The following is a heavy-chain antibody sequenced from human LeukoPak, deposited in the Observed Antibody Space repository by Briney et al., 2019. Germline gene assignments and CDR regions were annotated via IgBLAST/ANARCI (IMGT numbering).Heavy chain of an antibody. CDR1: GFTFDDYA. CDR3: ARTYYDILTGYNPYFDY. V-gene: IGHV3-9*01. Sequence: GGSLRLSCAASGFTFDDYAMHWVRQAPGKGLEWVSGISWNSGSIGYADSVKGRFTISRDNAKNFLYLQMDSLRAEDTAVYYCARTYYDILTGYNPYFDYWGQGILVTVSS. J-gene: IGHJ4*02. CDR2: ISWNSGSI. D-gene: IGHD3-9*01.